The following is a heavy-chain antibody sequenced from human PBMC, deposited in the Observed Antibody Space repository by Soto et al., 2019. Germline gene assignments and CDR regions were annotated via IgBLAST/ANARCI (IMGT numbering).Heavy chain of an antibody. CDR3: ARLVYDPRLNYMYFDL. J-gene: IGHJ4*02. CDR1: GVSLTSGNW. D-gene: IGHD3-10*01. CDR2: IFHDGTA. V-gene: IGHV4-4*02. Sequence: SETLSLTCAVSGVSLTSGNWWPWVRQSPQRGLEYIGEIFHDGTANYYPSFERRVAMSVDTSRNQFSLKLTSVTAADSAVYFCARLVYDPRLNYMYFDLWGPGTLVTVSS.